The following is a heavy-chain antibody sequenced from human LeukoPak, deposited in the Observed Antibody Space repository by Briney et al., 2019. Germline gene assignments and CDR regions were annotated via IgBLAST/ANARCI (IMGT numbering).Heavy chain of an antibody. CDR2: IYYSGST. J-gene: IGHJ4*02. CDR1: GGSISSYY. Sequence: SETLSLTCTVSGGSISSYYWSWIRQPPGKGLEWIAYIYYSGSTNYNPSLKSRVTISVDTSKNQFSLKLSSVTAADTAVYYCARGRRIAAAGTLDYWGQGTLVTVSS. V-gene: IGHV4-59*01. D-gene: IGHD6-13*01. CDR3: ARGRRIAAAGTLDY.